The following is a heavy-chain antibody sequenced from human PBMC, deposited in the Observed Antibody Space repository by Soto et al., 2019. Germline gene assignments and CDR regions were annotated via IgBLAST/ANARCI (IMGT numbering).Heavy chain of an antibody. D-gene: IGHD1-20*01. J-gene: IGHJ6*03. CDR1: GFTFSSYA. CDR2: ISGSGGST. CDR3: AKYHGSITYYMDV. V-gene: IGHV3-23*01. Sequence: GGSLRLSCAASGFTFSSYAMSWVRQAPGKGLEWVSAISGSGGSTYYADSVKGRFTISRDNSKITLYLQMNSLRAEDTAVYYCAKYHGSITYYMDVWGKGTTVTVSS.